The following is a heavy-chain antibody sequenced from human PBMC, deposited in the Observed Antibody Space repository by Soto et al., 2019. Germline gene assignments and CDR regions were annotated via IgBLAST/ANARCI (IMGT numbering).Heavy chain of an antibody. Sequence: ASVKVSWKASGGTFSSYAISWVRQAPGQGLEWIGVIIPIFGTANYAQKFQGRVTITADESTSTAYMELSSLRSEDTAVYYCAKEVTLNWFAPWGQGTLVTVSS. CDR1: GGTFSSYA. V-gene: IGHV1-69*13. J-gene: IGHJ5*02. D-gene: IGHD2-21*02. CDR2: IIPIFGTA. CDR3: AKEVTLNWFAP.